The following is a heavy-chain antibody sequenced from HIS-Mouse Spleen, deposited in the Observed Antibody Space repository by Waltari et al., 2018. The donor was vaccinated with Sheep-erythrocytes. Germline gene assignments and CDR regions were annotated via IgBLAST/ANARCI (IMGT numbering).Heavy chain of an antibody. Sequence: EVQLVESGGGLVKPGGSLRLSCAASGFTFSSYSMNWVRQAQGKGLEWVSSISSSSSYIYYADSVKGRFTISRDNAKNSLRAEDTAVYYCARVASGATFDYWGQGTLVTVSS. CDR1: GFTFSSYS. CDR3: ARVASGATFDY. CDR2: ISSSSSYI. J-gene: IGHJ4*02. V-gene: IGHV3-21*01. D-gene: IGHD1-26*01.